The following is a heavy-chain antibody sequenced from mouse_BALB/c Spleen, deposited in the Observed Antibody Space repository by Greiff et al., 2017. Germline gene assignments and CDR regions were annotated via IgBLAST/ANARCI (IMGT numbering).Heavy chain of an antibody. J-gene: IGHJ4*01. CDR2: ISSGGST. CDR1: GFTFSSYA. V-gene: IGHV5-6-5*01. CDR3: ARQRGFGYDAMDY. Sequence: EVKLMESGGGLVKPGGSLKLSCAASGFTFSSYAMSWVRQTPEKRLEWVASISSGGSTYYPDSVKGRFTISRDNARNILYLQMSSLKSEDTAMYYCARQRGFGYDAMDYWGQGTSVTVSS.